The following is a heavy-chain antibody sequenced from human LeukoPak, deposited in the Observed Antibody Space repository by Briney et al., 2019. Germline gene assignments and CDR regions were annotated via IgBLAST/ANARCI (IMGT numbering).Heavy chain of an antibody. Sequence: GGSLRLSCAGSGFSFSSYSMNWVRQAPGKGLEWVSYISGSGGAIYYADSVKGRFTISRDNAKNSLYLQMTSLRAEDTAVYYCARGSCSSTSCSQDFWGQGTLVTVSS. CDR2: ISGSGGAI. CDR3: ARGSCSSTSCSQDF. CDR1: GFSFSSYS. D-gene: IGHD2-2*01. V-gene: IGHV3-48*01. J-gene: IGHJ4*02.